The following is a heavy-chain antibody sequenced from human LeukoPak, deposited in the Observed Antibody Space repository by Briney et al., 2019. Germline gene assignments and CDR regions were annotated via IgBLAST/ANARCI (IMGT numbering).Heavy chain of an antibody. Sequence: PGGSLRLSCAASGFTFSTYSMNWVRQAPGEGLEWVSSISSSSNYIDYADSVKGRFTISRDNAKNSLYLQMNSLRAEDTAVYYCARTEGRNYPFDYWGQGTLVTVSS. CDR2: ISSSSNYI. D-gene: IGHD1-7*01. CDR1: GFTFSTYS. J-gene: IGHJ4*02. CDR3: ARTEGRNYPFDY. V-gene: IGHV3-21*01.